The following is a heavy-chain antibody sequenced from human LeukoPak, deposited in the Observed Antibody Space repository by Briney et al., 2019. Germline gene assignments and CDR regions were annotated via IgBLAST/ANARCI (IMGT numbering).Heavy chain of an antibody. J-gene: IGHJ4*02. CDR3: ARILDIWKFDY. CDR2: IYYSGST. Sequence: PSQTLSLTCTVSGGSISSGNYYWGWIRQSPGKGLEWIGYIYYSGSTYYNPSLKSRLAMSLDTSKNQFSLRLTSVTAADTAVYYCARILDIWKFDYWGQGTLVTVSS. CDR1: GGSISSGNYY. D-gene: IGHD5-12*01. V-gene: IGHV4-30-4*08.